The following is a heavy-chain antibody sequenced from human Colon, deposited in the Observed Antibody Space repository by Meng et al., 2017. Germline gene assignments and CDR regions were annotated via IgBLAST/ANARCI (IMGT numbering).Heavy chain of an antibody. J-gene: IGHJ4*02. CDR1: GFTFSSYA. Sequence: LSLTCAASGFTFSSYAMHWVRQAPGKGLEWVAVISYDGSNKYYADSVKGRFTISRDNSKNTLYLQMSSLRAEDTAVYYCARTLGAAAGTRYFDYWGQGTLVTVSS. CDR2: ISYDGSNK. CDR3: ARTLGAAAGTRYFDY. V-gene: IGHV3-30*04. D-gene: IGHD6-13*01.